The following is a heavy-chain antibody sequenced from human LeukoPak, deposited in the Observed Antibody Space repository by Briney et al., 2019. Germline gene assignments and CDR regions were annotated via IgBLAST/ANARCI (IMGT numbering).Heavy chain of an antibody. D-gene: IGHD2-2*02. CDR3: ARAYCSSTRCYTDYYYMDV. J-gene: IGHJ6*03. CDR2: IYYSGST. V-gene: IGHV4-30-4*08. CDR1: GGSISSGDYY. Sequence: SETLSLTCTVSGGSISSGDYYWSWIRQPPGKGLGWSGYIYYSGSTYYHPSLKSRLTISVDTCTNQFSLKLTSVTAADTAVYYCARAYCSSTRCYTDYYYMDVWGKGTTLSVSS.